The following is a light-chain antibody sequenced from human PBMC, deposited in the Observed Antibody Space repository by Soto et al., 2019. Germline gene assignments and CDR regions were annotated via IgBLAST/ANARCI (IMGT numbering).Light chain of an antibody. CDR3: SSYTTSSTLG. CDR1: SSDIGAYNC. Sequence: QSALTQPASVSGSPGQSITISCTGTSSDIGAYNCVSWYQQHPGKAPKLMIYGVTNRPSGVSNRFSGSKSGNTASLTISGLQAEDEADYYCSSYTTSSTLGFGGGTKLTVL. J-gene: IGLJ2*01. CDR2: GVT. V-gene: IGLV2-14*01.